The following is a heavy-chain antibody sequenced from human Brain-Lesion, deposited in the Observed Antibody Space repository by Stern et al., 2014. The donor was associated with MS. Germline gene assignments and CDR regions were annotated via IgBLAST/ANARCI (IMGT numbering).Heavy chain of an antibody. CDR2: IYSSGST. Sequence: VQLVESGPGLVKPSQTLSLTCIVSGDSISSGSFYWNWIRQPAGKGLEWIGRIYSSGSTNYNPYLQSRVTLSGDTSKTHFSLKVISMTAADTAVYYCARETGGYTYGDTDFFDYWGQGALVTVSS. CDR1: GDSISSGSFY. CDR3: ARETGGYTYGDTDFFDY. J-gene: IGHJ4*02. V-gene: IGHV4-61*02. D-gene: IGHD5-18*01.